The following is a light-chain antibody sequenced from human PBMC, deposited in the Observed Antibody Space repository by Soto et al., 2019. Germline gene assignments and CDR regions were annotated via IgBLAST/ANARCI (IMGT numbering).Light chain of an antibody. CDR2: GAS. CDR1: QSVSTN. J-gene: IGKJ1*01. Sequence: EIVMTQSPASLSVPPGERATRSCRASQSVSTNFAWYLQKPGQAPRLLIYGASTRATAVPARFTASGSGTEFTLSINSLQSDDFGVDYCQQYDTWPRTFGQGTKVEIK. V-gene: IGKV3-15*01. CDR3: QQYDTWPRT.